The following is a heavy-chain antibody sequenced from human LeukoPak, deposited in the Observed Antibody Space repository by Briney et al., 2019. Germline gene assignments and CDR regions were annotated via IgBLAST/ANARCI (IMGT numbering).Heavy chain of an antibody. Sequence: PGGSLRLSCAASGFTFSSYWMHWVRQAPGKGLVWVSRINSDGSSTSYADSVKGRFIISGGNAKNTLYLQMNSLRAEDTAVYYCARGGDIVVVPAAILSYWGQGTLVTVSS. CDR1: GFTFSSYW. V-gene: IGHV3-74*01. J-gene: IGHJ4*02. CDR3: ARGGDIVVVPAAILSY. D-gene: IGHD2-2*02. CDR2: INSDGSST.